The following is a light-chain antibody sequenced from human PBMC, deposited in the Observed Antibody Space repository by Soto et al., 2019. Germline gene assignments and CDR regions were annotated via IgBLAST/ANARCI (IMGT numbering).Light chain of an antibody. J-gene: IGLJ1*01. V-gene: IGLV2-8*01. CDR2: EVS. CDR3: SSYAGSNKNV. Sequence: LTQPPSASGSPGQSVTISCTGTSSDVGDYNYVSWYQQHPGKAPKLMIYEVSKRPSGVPDRFSGSKSGNTASLTVSGLQAEDEADYYCSSYAGSNKNVFGTGTKVTVL. CDR1: SSDVGDYNY.